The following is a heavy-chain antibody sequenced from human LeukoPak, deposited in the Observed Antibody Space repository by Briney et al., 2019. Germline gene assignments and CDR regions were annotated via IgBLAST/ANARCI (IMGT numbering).Heavy chain of an antibody. CDR2: IYYSGST. CDR3: AGSGWSYYYYYMNV. J-gene: IGHJ6*03. Sequence: SETLSLTCSVSNGSISSYYWSWIRQPPGKGLEWIGYIYYSGSTNYNPSLKSRVTISVDTSKNQFSLKLSSVTAADTAVYYCAGSGWSYYYYYMNVWGKGTTVTISS. D-gene: IGHD6-19*01. V-gene: IGHV4-59*01. CDR1: NGSISSYY.